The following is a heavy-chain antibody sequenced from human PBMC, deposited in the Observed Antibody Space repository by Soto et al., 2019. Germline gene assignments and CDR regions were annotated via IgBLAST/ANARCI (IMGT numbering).Heavy chain of an antibody. CDR1: GGTFSSYG. Sequence: QVQLVQSGAEVKKPGSSVKVSCKASGGTFSSYGISWVRQAPGQGLGWMGGIIPIFGTTNYAQKFQGRVTITADESTSTAYMELSSLRSDDTPMYYCARGSVTTAFDYWGQGTLVTVSS. CDR2: IIPIFGTT. J-gene: IGHJ4*02. D-gene: IGHD4-17*01. V-gene: IGHV1-69*01. CDR3: ARGSVTTAFDY.